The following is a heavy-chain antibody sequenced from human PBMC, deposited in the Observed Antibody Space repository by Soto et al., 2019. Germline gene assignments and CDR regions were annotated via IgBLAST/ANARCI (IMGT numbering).Heavy chain of an antibody. V-gene: IGHV3-48*01. CDR3: ARAESGYAHAYSCDGMDF. Sequence: EVQLVESGGGLVQPGGSLRLSCAASGFTFSSYSMNWVRQAPGKGLGWVSYIIRSSSTIYYAGSVKGRFTISRGNAKISLYLQMNSLRAEDTAVYYCARAESGYAHAYSCDGMDFWGQGATVSVCS. J-gene: IGHJ6*02. CDR2: IIRSSSTI. CDR1: GFTFSSYS. D-gene: IGHD5-12*01.